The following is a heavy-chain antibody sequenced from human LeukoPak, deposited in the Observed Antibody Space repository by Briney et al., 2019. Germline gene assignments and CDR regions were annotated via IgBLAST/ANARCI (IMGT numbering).Heavy chain of an antibody. V-gene: IGHV3-48*04. CDR1: GFTFSSYS. CDR2: ISSSSSTI. Sequence: GGSLRLSCAASGFTFSSYSMNWVRQAPGKGLDWVSYISSSSSTIYYADSGKGRFTISKDNAKNSLYLKMNSLRAEDTAVYYCARVLSEGLDYWGQGTLVTVSS. CDR3: ARVLSEGLDY. J-gene: IGHJ4*02.